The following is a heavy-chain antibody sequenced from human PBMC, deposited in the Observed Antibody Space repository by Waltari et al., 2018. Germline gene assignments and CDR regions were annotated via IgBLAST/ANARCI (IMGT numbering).Heavy chain of an antibody. CDR3: AGVRGCYSSSGYSDN. CDR2: ISGNRSYR. Sequence: EVQLVESGGGLVKPGGYLRLSCVGSGFTFGSYSMGWVRQAPGRGPSWVSSISGNRSYRHSAESVKGRVTTSRDNAKTSLYLQMRSLRAEETAIYYCAGVRGCYSSSGYSDNWGQGTLVTVSS. V-gene: IGHV3-21*01. J-gene: IGHJ4*02. D-gene: IGHD6-13*01. CDR1: GFTFGSYS.